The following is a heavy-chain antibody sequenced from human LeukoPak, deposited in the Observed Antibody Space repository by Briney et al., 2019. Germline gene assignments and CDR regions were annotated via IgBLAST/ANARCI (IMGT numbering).Heavy chain of an antibody. Sequence: PGGSLRLSCAASGFTFSSYAMSWVRQAPGKGLEWVANIKQDGSEKYYVDSVKGRFTISRDNAKNSLYLQMNSLRAEDTAVYYCARGGNYGFDYWGQGTLVTVSS. V-gene: IGHV3-7*01. CDR1: GFTFSSYA. D-gene: IGHD3-16*01. CDR2: IKQDGSEK. CDR3: ARGGNYGFDY. J-gene: IGHJ4*02.